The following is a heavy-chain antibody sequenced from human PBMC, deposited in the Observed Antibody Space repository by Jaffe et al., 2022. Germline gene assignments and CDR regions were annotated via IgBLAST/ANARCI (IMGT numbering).Heavy chain of an antibody. CDR2: ISGSGGST. CDR3: AKAPNYYGSGSYRFDP. V-gene: IGHV3-23*01. J-gene: IGHJ5*02. D-gene: IGHD3-10*01. Sequence: EVQLLESGGGLVQPGGSLRLSCAASGFTFSSYAMSWVRQAPGKGLEWVSAISGSGGSTYYADSVKGRFTISRDNSKNTLYLQMNSLRAEDTAVYYCAKAPNYYGSGSYRFDPWGQGTLVTVSS. CDR1: GFTFSSYA.